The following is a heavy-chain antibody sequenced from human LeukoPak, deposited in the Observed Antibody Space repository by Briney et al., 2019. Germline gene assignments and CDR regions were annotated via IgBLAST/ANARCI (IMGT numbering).Heavy chain of an antibody. CDR2: ISGSGGST. D-gene: IGHD3-10*01. CDR3: AKDRIVAGRWRDPDAFDI. CDR1: GFTFSSYA. V-gene: IGHV3-23*01. J-gene: IGHJ3*02. Sequence: GGSLRLSCAASGFTFSSYAMSWVRQAPGKGLEWVSAISGSGGSTYYADSVKGRFTISRDNSKNTLYLQMNSLRAEDTAVYYCAKDRIVAGRWRDPDAFDIWGQGTMVTVSS.